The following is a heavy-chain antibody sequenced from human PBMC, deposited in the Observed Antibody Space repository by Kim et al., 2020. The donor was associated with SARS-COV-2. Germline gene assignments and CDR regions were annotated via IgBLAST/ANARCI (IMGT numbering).Heavy chain of an antibody. V-gene: IGHV3-21*01. CDR2: ISSSSSYI. CDR1: GFTFSSYS. J-gene: IGHJ4*02. Sequence: GGSLRLSCAASGFTFSSYSMNWVRQAPGKGLEWVSYISSSSSYIYYADSVKGRFTISRDNAKNSLYLQMNSLRAEDTAVYYCASSRDGYNFYWGQGTLVTVSS. CDR3: ASSRDGYNFY. D-gene: IGHD5-12*01.